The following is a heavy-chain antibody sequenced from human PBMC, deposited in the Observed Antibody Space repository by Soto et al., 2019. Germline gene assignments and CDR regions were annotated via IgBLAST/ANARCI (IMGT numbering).Heavy chain of an antibody. D-gene: IGHD3-16*02. CDR2: IIPIFGTA. Sequence: SVKVSCKASGGTFSSYTISWVRQAPGQGLEWMGGIIPIFGTANYAQKFQGRVTITADKSTSTAYMELSSLRSEDTAVYYCARGEVITFGGVIVIPYGMDVWGQGTTVTVSS. J-gene: IGHJ6*02. CDR3: ARGEVITFGGVIVIPYGMDV. CDR1: GGTFSSYT. V-gene: IGHV1-69*06.